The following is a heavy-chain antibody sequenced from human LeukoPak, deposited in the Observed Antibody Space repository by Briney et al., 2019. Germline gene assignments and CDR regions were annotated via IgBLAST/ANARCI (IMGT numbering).Heavy chain of an antibody. CDR2: ISYDGSNK. V-gene: IGHV3-30-3*01. Sequence: GGSLRLSCAASGFTFSSYAMHWVRQAPGKGLEWVAVISYDGSNKYYADSVKGRFTISRDNSKNTLYLQMNSLRAEDTAVYYCARDSGRFLGRFDPWGQGTLVTVSS. J-gene: IGHJ5*02. CDR1: GFTFSSYA. D-gene: IGHD3-3*01. CDR3: ARDSGRFLGRFDP.